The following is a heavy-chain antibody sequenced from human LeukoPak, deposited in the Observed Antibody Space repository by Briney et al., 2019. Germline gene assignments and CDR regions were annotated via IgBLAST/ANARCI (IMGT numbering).Heavy chain of an antibody. CDR3: ARRSGIAVAGAFDY. V-gene: IGHV3-23*01. J-gene: IGHJ4*02. CDR2: ISGSGDRT. CDR1: GFTFSNYA. Sequence: GGSLRLSCAASGFTFSNYAMRWVRQAPGKVLEWVSGISGSGDRTYYADSVKGRFTISRDNSKNTLYLQMNSLRAEDTALYYCARRSGIAVAGAFDYWGQGTLVTVSS. D-gene: IGHD6-19*01.